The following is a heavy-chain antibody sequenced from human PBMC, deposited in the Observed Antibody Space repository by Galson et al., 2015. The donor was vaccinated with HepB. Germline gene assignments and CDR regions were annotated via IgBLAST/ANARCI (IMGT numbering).Heavy chain of an antibody. V-gene: IGHV6-1*01. CDR3: ARLVGAPTGPDAFDI. J-gene: IGHJ3*02. CDR1: GDSVSSNSAA. CDR2: TYYRSKWYN. Sequence: CAISGDSVSSNSAAWNWIRQSPSRGLEWLGRTYYRSKWYNDYAVSVKSRITINPDTSKNQFSLQLNSVTPEDTAVYYCARLVGAPTGPDAFDIWGQGTMVTVSS. D-gene: IGHD1-26*01.